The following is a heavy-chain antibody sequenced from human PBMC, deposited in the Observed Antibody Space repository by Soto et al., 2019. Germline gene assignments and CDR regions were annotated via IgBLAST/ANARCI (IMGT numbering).Heavy chain of an antibody. Sequence: ESGGGVVQPGRSLRLSCAASGFTFSSYGMHWVRQAPGKGLEWVAVISYDGSNKYYADSVKGRFTISRDNSKNTLYLQMNSLRAEDTAVYYCAKEYCSSTSCYYDYWGQGTLVTVSS. V-gene: IGHV3-30*18. J-gene: IGHJ4*02. D-gene: IGHD2-2*01. CDR3: AKEYCSSTSCYYDY. CDR1: GFTFSSYG. CDR2: ISYDGSNK.